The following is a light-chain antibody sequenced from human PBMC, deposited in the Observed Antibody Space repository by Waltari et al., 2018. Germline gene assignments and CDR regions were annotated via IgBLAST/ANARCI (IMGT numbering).Light chain of an antibody. CDR3: QQYKDWPPMYT. J-gene: IGKJ2*01. V-gene: IGKV3-15*01. CDR1: QSVSSN. Sequence: EIVMTQSPATLSESPGERATLSCRASQSVSSNLAWFQQKPGQAPRLLIYDASTRATGIPARFSGSGSGTEFTLTISSLQSEDFAVYYCQQYKDWPPMYTFGQGTKLEIK. CDR2: DAS.